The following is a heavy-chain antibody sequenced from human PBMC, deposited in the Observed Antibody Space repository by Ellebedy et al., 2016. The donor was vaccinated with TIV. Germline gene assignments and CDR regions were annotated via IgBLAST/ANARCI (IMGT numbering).Heavy chain of an antibody. Sequence: GGSLRLXCAASGFTFSSYWMSWVRQAPGKGLEWVANIKQDGSEKYYVDSVKGRFTISRDNAKNSLYLQMNSLRAEDTAVYYCARDGDPGDRWSFDYWGQGTLVTVSS. CDR2: IKQDGSEK. CDR3: ARDGDPGDRWSFDY. D-gene: IGHD3-16*01. J-gene: IGHJ4*02. CDR1: GFTFSSYW. V-gene: IGHV3-7*03.